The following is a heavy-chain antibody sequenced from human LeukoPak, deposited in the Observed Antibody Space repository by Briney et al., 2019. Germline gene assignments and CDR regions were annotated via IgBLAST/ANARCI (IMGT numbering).Heavy chain of an antibody. J-gene: IGHJ3*02. Sequence: GASVKVSCKASGYTFTSYYMHWVRQAPGQGLEWMGIINPSGGSTSYAQKFQGRVTMTRDTSTSIVYMELSSLRSEDTAVYYCARDRQGAAFDIWGQGTMVTVSS. CDR2: INPSGGST. D-gene: IGHD4/OR15-4a*01. V-gene: IGHV1-46*01. CDR3: ARDRQGAAFDI. CDR1: GYTFTSYY.